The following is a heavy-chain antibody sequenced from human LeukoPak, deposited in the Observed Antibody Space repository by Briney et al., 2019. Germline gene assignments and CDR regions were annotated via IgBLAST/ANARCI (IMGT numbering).Heavy chain of an antibody. Sequence: ASVKVSCKASGYTFTSYDINWVRQATGQGLEWMGWMNPNSGNTGYAQKFQGRVTMTRSTSISTAYMELSSLRSEDTAVYYCARMRDGYNYHFYYYYMDVWGKGTTVTVSS. V-gene: IGHV1-8*01. CDR1: GYTFTSYD. J-gene: IGHJ6*03. D-gene: IGHD5-24*01. CDR3: ARMRDGYNYHFYYYYMDV. CDR2: MNPNSGNT.